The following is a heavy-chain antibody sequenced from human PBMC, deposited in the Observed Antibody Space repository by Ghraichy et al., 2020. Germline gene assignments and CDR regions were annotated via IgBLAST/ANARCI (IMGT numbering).Heavy chain of an antibody. Sequence: GESLNISCAASGFTFSDYYMSWIRQAPGKGLEWVSYISSSGSTIYYADSVKGRFTISRDNAKNSLYLQMNSLRAEDTAVYYCARGLVVVAATSAFDIWGQGTMVTVSS. D-gene: IGHD2-15*01. CDR3: ARGLVVVAATSAFDI. CDR1: GFTFSDYY. J-gene: IGHJ3*02. CDR2: ISSSGSTI. V-gene: IGHV3-11*01.